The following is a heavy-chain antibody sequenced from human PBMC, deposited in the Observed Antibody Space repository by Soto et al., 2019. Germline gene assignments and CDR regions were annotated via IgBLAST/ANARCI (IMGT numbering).Heavy chain of an antibody. CDR1: GYTFTVYY. D-gene: IGHD1-26*01. CDR3: ARDLAKGGGSAGFDY. V-gene: IGHV1-2*02. Sequence: ASVKVSCKASGYTFTVYYMHWVRQAPGQGLEWMGWINPKSGGTMYPQKFQGRVTMTWDTSISTAYVALTRLRSDDTAVYYCARDLAKGGGSAGFDYWGQGTLVTVSS. CDR2: INPKSGGT. J-gene: IGHJ4*02.